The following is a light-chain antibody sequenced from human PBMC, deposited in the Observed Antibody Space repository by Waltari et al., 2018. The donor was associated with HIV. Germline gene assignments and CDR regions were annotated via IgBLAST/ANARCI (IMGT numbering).Light chain of an antibody. V-gene: IGLV2-23*02. Sequence: QTALTQLAPVSGSLRQSITTSCPGPSCDFGSSNLVCWYTHHPGKAPKLILYEVFKRPSGVSNRFSGSKSGNTASLTGSVLQAEDEGHYYCCSYAGSRIPFGGVTKLTVL. CDR1: SCDFGSSNL. CDR2: EVF. CDR3: CSYAGSRIP. J-gene: IGLJ2*01.